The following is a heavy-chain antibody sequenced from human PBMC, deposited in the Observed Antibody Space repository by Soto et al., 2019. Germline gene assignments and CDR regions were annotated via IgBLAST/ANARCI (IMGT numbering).Heavy chain of an antibody. CDR2: ISGSCTYT. CDR1: GFTVSDHY. CDR3: ERSSGWRQVVGYKYGLDV. Sequence: QVQLVESGGGLVKPGGSLRLSCAVSGFTVSDHYMTWIRQAHGKGLEWVSYISGSCTYTNYADSVKGRLISSRAIAQNSTWMQINSLRAEDPAVYDWERSSGWRQVVGYKYGLDVWCQGPAVTVSS. J-gene: IGHJ6*02. D-gene: IGHD3-22*01. V-gene: IGHV3-11*06.